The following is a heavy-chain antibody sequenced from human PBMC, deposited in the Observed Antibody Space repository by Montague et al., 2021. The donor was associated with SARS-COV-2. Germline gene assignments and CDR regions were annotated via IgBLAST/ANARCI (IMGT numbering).Heavy chain of an antibody. V-gene: IGHV2-5*02. J-gene: IGHJ4*02. CDR3: AHKPAMFTASYFDY. Sequence: PALVKPTQTLTLTCTFSGFSLSTSGVGVGWIRQPPGKALEWLALIYWDDDKRYSPSLKSRLTITKDTSKNQVVLTMTNMDPVDTATYYCAHKPAMFTASYFDYWGQGTLVTVSS. CDR1: GFSLSTSGVG. CDR2: IYWDDDK. D-gene: IGHD5-18*01.